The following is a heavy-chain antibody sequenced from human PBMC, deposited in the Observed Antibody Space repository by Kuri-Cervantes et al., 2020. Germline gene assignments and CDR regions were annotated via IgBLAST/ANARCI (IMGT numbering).Heavy chain of an antibody. J-gene: IGHJ4*02. D-gene: IGHD3-10*01. V-gene: IGHV4-34*01. Sequence: SETLSLTCAVYGGSFSGYYWSWIRQPPGKGLEWIGEINHSGSTNYNPSLKSRVTISGDTSKNQFSLKLSSVTAADTAVYYCARKYYYGSGSYWVWGQGTLVTVSS. CDR2: INHSGST. CDR3: ARKYYYGSGSYWV. CDR1: GGSFSGYY.